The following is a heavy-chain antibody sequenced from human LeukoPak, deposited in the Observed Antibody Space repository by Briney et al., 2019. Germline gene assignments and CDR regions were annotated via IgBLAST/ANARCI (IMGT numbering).Heavy chain of an antibody. Sequence: GASVKVSRKASGYTFSSYGISWVRQAPGQGLEWMGWISAYNGNTNYAQKFQGRVTMTTDTSTSTTYMEVRSLRSDDTAVYYCARHGHDFWSGQNWFDPWGQGTLVTVSS. CDR1: GYTFSSYG. D-gene: IGHD3-3*01. CDR2: ISAYNGNT. V-gene: IGHV1-18*01. CDR3: ARHGHDFWSGQNWFDP. J-gene: IGHJ5*02.